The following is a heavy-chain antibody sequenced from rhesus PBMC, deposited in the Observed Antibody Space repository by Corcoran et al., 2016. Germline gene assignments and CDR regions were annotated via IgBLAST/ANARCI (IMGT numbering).Heavy chain of an antibody. D-gene: IGHD3-3*01. CDR2: INPYNGNK. Sequence: QVQLVQSGAEVKKPGSSVKVSCKASGYTFTDYYMHWVRQAPRQGLEWMGWINPYNGNKKNAQKFKGRVTMTRTTWTSPAYMELSSLRSEDTAVYYCARPTYYNIWTGYYPGNEYFEFWGQGALVTVSS. CDR3: ARPTYYNIWTGYYPGNEYFEF. V-gene: IGHV1S2*01. J-gene: IGHJ1*01. CDR1: GYTFTDYY.